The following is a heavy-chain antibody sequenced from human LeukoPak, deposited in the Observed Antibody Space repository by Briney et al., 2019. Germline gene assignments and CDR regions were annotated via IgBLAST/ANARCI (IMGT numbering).Heavy chain of an antibody. J-gene: IGHJ4*02. CDR3: ARGTTVTTLPFDY. CDR2: IKQDGSEE. CDR1: GFTFSSYW. V-gene: IGHV3-7*04. D-gene: IGHD4-17*01. Sequence: PGGSLRLSCAASGFTFSSYWMSWVRQAPGKGLEWVANIKQDGSEEYYVDSVKGRFTISRDNAKNSLYLQMNSLRAEDTAVYYCARGTTVTTLPFDYWGQGTLVTVSS.